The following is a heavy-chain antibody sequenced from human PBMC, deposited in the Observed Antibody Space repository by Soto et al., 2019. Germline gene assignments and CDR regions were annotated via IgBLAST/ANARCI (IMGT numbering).Heavy chain of an antibody. D-gene: IGHD6-6*01. V-gene: IGHV4-30-4*08. CDR3: VRERPDGARLDP. J-gene: IGHJ5*02. Sequence: SETLSLTCTVSGGSISRCYYYLNWIRQPPGKGLEWIGYIYYSGNTYYNPSLKSRVTMSVDTSKNQFSLKLSSVTAADTAVYYCVRERPDGARLDPWGQGTLVTVSS. CDR1: GGSISRCYYY. CDR2: IYYSGNT.